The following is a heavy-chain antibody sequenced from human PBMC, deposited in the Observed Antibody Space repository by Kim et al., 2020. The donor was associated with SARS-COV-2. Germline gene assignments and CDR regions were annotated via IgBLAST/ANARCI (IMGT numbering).Heavy chain of an antibody. J-gene: IGHJ4*02. CDR1: GGSFSGYY. D-gene: IGHD3-16*01. CDR2: INHSGST. Sequence: SDTLSLTCAVYGGSFSGYYWSWIRQPPGKGLEWIGEINHSGSTNYNPSLKSRVTISVDTSKNQFSLKLSSVTAADTAVYYCARRGRERQLTYYFDYWGQGTLVTVSS. CDR3: ARRGRERQLTYYFDY. V-gene: IGHV4-34*01.